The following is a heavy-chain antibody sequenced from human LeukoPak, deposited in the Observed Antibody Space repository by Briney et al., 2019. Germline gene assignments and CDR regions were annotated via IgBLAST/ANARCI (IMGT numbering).Heavy chain of an antibody. V-gene: IGHV1-69*04. CDR1: GGTFSSYA. CDR2: IIPVLDMA. CDR3: ARHITIFGVVITSTTLDQ. D-gene: IGHD3-3*01. J-gene: IGHJ4*02. Sequence: SVKVSCKISGGTFSSYAMNWVRQAPGQGLEWMGRIIPVLDMANYSQIFQDRVTITADKSTTTTYMELSSLRSEDTAVYYCARHITIFGVVITSTTLDQWGQGTLVTVSS.